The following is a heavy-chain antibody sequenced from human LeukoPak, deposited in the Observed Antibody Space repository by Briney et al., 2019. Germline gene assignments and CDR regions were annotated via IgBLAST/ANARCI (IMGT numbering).Heavy chain of an antibody. CDR3: ARKGGRFGELFDY. J-gene: IGHJ4*02. V-gene: IGHV4-39*07. D-gene: IGHD3-10*01. CDR2: IYYSGST. CDR1: GGSISSSSYY. Sequence: SETLSLTCTVSGGSISSSSYYWGWIRQPPGKGLEWIGGIYYSGSTYYNPSLKSRVTISVDTSKNQFSLKLSSVTAADTAVYYCARKGGRFGELFDYWGQGTLVTVSS.